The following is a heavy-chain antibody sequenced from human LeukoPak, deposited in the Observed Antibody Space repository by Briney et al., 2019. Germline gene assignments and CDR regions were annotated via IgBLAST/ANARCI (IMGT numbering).Heavy chain of an antibody. CDR1: GGSISSSNW. CDR3: ARGPDLGYSD. J-gene: IGHJ4*02. D-gene: IGHD1-26*01. V-gene: IGHV4-4*02. CDR2: IYHSGST. Sequence: SETLSLTCAVSGGSISSSNWWSWVRQPPGKGLEWIGEIYHSGSTYYNPSLKSRVTISVDTSKNQFSLKLSSVTAADTAVYYCARGPDLGYSDWGQGTLVTVSS.